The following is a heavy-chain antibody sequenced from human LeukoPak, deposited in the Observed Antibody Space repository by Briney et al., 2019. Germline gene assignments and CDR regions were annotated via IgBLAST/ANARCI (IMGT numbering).Heavy chain of an antibody. J-gene: IGHJ4*02. CDR2: INHSGST. Sequence: SETLSLTCAVYGGSFSGYYWSWICQPPGKGLEWIGEINHSGSTNYNPSLKSRVTISVDTSKNQFSLKLSSVTAADTAVYYCAGAQWELPNFDYWGQGTLVTVSS. CDR1: GGSFSGYY. D-gene: IGHD1-26*01. V-gene: IGHV4-34*01. CDR3: AGAQWELPNFDY.